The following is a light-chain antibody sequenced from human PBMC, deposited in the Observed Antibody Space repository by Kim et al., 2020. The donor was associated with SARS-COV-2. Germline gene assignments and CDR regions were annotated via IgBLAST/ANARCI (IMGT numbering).Light chain of an antibody. Sequence: DTQMTQSPSTLSASVGDRVTITCRASQNVSSWLAWYQVKPGKAPKLLIYKASTLESGVPITFSGGGSGTEFTLTISRLQSGDVATDYCQQYSGDSRTFGEGTKLEI. CDR1: QNVSSW. CDR2: KAS. J-gene: IGKJ2*02. CDR3: QQYSGDSRT. V-gene: IGKV1-5*03.